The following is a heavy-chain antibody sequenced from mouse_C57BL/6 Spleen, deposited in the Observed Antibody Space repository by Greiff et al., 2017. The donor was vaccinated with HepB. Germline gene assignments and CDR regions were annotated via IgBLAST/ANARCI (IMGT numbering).Heavy chain of an antibody. CDR3: ARPDSSGYSGFAY. CDR2: ISNGGGST. CDR1: GFTFSDYY. V-gene: IGHV5-12*01. Sequence: EVKLVEAGGGLVQPGGSLKLSCSASGFTFSDYYMFWVCQTPEKRLEWVAYISNGGGSTYYPDTVKGRFTISRDNAKNTLYLQMSRLKSEDTAMYYCARPDSSGYSGFAYWGQGTLVTVSA. D-gene: IGHD3-2*02. J-gene: IGHJ3*01.